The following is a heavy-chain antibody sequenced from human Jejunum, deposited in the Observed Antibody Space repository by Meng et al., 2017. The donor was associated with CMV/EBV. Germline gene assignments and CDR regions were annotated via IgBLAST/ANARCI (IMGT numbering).Heavy chain of an antibody. D-gene: IGHD7-27*01. CDR3: ARDVWGFDY. CDR1: GYTFTDHN. V-gene: IGHV1-18*04. Sequence: QFHLLQSGAEAKKLXXXXKVSCKTSGYTFTDHNIGWVRPAPGQGLEWVGWISLGNGQTVYGHKVQGRVTVTTDTSTSTAYMELRSLRSDDTAMYYCARDVWGFDYWGQGTLVTVSS. CDR2: ISLGNGQT. J-gene: IGHJ4*02.